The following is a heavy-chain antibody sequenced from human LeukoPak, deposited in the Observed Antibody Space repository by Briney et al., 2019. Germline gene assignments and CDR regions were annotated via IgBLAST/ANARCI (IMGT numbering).Heavy chain of an antibody. CDR3: ATRGVIVVVTAIRDY. J-gene: IGHJ4*02. CDR1: GFTFSSYA. D-gene: IGHD2-21*02. Sequence: GGSLRLSCAASGFTFSSYAMSWVRQAPGKGLGWVSAISGSGGSTYYADSVKGRFTISRDNSKNTLYLQMNSLRAEDTAVYYCATRGVIVVVTAIRDYWGQGTLVTVSS. V-gene: IGHV3-23*01. CDR2: ISGSGGST.